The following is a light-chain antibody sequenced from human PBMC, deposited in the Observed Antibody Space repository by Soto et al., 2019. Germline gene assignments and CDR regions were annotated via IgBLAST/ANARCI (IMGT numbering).Light chain of an antibody. V-gene: IGLV2-14*01. CDR2: DVN. Sequence: QSALTQPASVSGSPGQSTTISCTGTSSDVGGYDFVSWYQHHPGKAPKLMIYDVNNRPSGLSNRFSGSKSGNTASLTISGLQTEDEADYYCSSYTSSHTRVFGTGTKVTV. CDR3: SSYTSSHTRV. J-gene: IGLJ1*01. CDR1: SSDVGGYDF.